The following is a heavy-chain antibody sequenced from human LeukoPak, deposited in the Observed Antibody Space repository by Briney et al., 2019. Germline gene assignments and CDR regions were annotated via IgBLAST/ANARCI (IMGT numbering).Heavy chain of an antibody. CDR1: GFNFNNYG. D-gene: IGHD3-3*01. J-gene: IGHJ4*02. V-gene: IGHV3-30*04. CDR2: IAYDGSNE. Sequence: GGSLTLSCVVSGFNFNNYGMHWVRQAPGKGLDWVASIAYDGSNENYAESVKGRFTISRDNSKNTLYLQLSSLTAEDTAVYYCARPSGSVTIFGVVDYFDYWGQGSRVTVSS. CDR3: ARPSGSVTIFGVVDYFDY.